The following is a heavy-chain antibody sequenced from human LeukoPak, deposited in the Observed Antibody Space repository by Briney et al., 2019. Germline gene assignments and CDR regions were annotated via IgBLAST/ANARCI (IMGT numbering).Heavy chain of an antibody. CDR3: TTENYYDFWSGYYRWVGY. Sequence: GGSLRLSCAASGFTFSNAWMSWVRQAPGKGLEWVGRIKSKTDGGTTDYAAPVKGRFTISRDDPKNTLYLQMNSLKTEDTAVYYCTTENYYDFWSGYYRWVGYWGQGTLVTVSS. J-gene: IGHJ4*02. D-gene: IGHD3-3*01. CDR2: IKSKTDGGTT. CDR1: GFTFSNAW. V-gene: IGHV3-15*01.